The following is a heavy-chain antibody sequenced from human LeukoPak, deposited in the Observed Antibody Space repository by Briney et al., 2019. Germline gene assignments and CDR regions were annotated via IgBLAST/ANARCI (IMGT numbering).Heavy chain of an antibody. CDR1: GFTFDDYA. Sequence: GRSLRLSCAASGFTFDDYAMHWVRHAPGKGLEWVSGISWNSGSIGYADSVKGRFTISRDNAKNSLYLQMNSLRAEDTGVYYCAKDAFAVLRDAFDYWGQGTLVTVSS. CDR2: ISWNSGSI. V-gene: IGHV3-9*01. J-gene: IGHJ4*02. D-gene: IGHD5-24*01. CDR3: AKDAFAVLRDAFDY.